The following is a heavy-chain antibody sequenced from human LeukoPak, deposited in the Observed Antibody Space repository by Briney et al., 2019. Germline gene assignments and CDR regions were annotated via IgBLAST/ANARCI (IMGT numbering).Heavy chain of an antibody. V-gene: IGHV4-4*08. CDR3: ARRFYYDGHHDS. D-gene: IGHD3-22*01. Sequence: SETLSLTCTVSAASIRNNHWSWIRQPPGGGLEWIGYIYTTVSTSYNPSLKSRVTISVDTSKNQLSLNLTSVTAADKAVYYCARRFYYDGHHDSWGQGTMVTVSS. CDR1: AASIRNNH. CDR2: IYTTVST. J-gene: IGHJ4*02.